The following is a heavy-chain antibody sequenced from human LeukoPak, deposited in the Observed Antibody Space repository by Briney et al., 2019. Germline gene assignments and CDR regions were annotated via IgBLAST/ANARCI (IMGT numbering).Heavy chain of an antibody. CDR1: GYTFTTYS. J-gene: IGHJ4*02. V-gene: IGHV1-18*01. Sequence: ASVKVSCKASGYTFTTYSLSWVRQAPGQGLEWMGWITTYNGDTDYAQKLQGRVTMTADTSTSTVYMELRSLRSDDRAVYYCAIVLPYFGYWGQGTLLIVSS. CDR2: ITTYNGDT. CDR3: AIVLPYFGY. D-gene: IGHD3-10*01.